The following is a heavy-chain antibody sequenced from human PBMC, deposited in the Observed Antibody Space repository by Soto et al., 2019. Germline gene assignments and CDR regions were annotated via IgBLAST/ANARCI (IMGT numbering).Heavy chain of an antibody. V-gene: IGHV4-59*01. J-gene: IGHJ3*02. Sequence: XXTLSLPCAVSGGSISSYYWSWIPQPPGKGLEWIGYIYYSGSTNYNPSLKSRVTISVDTSRNQFSLKLSSVTAADTAVYYCARVWGGAFDIWGQGTMVTVSS. CDR2: IYYSGST. CDR1: GGSISSYY. D-gene: IGHD3-10*01. CDR3: ARVWGGAFDI.